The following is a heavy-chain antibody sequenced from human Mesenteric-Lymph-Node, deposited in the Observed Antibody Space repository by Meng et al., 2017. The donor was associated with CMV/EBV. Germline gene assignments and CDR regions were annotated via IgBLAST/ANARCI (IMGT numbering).Heavy chain of an antibody. CDR2: ISYSANT. V-gene: IGHV4-31*02. CDR1: ITSVAYY. CDR3: ARSTTEWFGESFLGLPDF. Sequence: ITSVAYYWHWFRHHPGKGLDWLVYISYSANTSNTPSLKSRVTISIDTSRNQFSLRLTFVTDADMALYYCARSTTEWFGESFLGLPDFWGQGTLVTVSS. D-gene: IGHD3-10*01. J-gene: IGHJ4*02.